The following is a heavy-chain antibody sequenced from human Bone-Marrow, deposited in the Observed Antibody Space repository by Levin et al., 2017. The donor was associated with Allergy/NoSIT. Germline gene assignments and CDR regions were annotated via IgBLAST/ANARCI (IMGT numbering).Heavy chain of an antibody. CDR2: ISDSGGST. CDR1: GFTFSTSA. D-gene: IGHD2-8*01. Sequence: LSLTCAASGFTFSTSAMNWVRQAPGKGLEWVSGISDSGGSTYYADSVKGRFTISRDNSKNTVYLQMNNLRAEDTAIYYCPKDRYCTTATCPVDYWGQGILVTVSS. CDR3: PKDRYCTTATCPVDY. J-gene: IGHJ4*02. V-gene: IGHV3-23*01.